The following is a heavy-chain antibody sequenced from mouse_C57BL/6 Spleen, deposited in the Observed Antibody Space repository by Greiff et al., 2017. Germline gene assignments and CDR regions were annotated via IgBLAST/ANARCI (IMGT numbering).Heavy chain of an antibody. Sequence: QVQLQQPGAELVRPGSSVKLSCKASGYTFTSYWMHWVKPRPIQGLEWIGNIDPSDSETHYNQKFKDKATLTVDKSSSTAYMQLSSLTSDDSAVYYCARVDYDYDDYFDDWGQGTTLTVSS. CDR1: GYTFTSYW. CDR2: IDPSDSET. J-gene: IGHJ2*01. D-gene: IGHD2-4*01. CDR3: ARVDYDYDDYFDD. V-gene: IGHV1-52*01.